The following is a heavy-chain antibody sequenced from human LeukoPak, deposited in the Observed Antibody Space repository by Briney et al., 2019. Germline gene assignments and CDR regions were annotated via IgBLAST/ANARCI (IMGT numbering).Heavy chain of an antibody. D-gene: IGHD5-18*01. CDR3: ARARGFSYGIDF. CDR1: GFTFSDDW. V-gene: IGHV3-7*04. J-gene: IGHJ4*02. CDR2: IQQDGSEK. Sequence: GGSLRVSCAASGFTFSDDWMSWVRRAPGKGLEWVANIQQDGSEKYYVDSGRGRFTISRDNAKASLFLQVSSLRGEDTAVYYGARARGFSYGIDFWGQGTLVTVSS.